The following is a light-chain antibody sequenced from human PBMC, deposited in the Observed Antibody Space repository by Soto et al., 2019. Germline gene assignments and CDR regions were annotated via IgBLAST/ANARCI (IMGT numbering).Light chain of an antibody. CDR2: DAS. V-gene: IGKV1-33*01. J-gene: IGKJ5*01. Sequence: IQLTQSPSSLSASVGDRVTITCQASQDIDKNLNWYQQKPGKAPQLLIYDASSLQTGVQSRFSGSGAATDFTFTISSLQPEDIATYYCQQYDNLLPITFGQGTRLEIK. CDR1: QDIDKN. CDR3: QQYDNLLPIT.